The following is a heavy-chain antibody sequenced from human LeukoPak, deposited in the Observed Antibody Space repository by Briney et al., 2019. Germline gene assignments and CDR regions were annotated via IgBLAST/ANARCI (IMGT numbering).Heavy chain of an antibody. J-gene: IGHJ5*02. Sequence: GESLRLSCAASGFTFSSYGMHWVRQAPGKGLEWVAVIWYDGSNKYYADSVKGRFTISRDNSKNTLYLQMNSLRAEDTAVYYCARVRPGWYNWFDPWGQGTLVTVSS. CDR3: ARVRPGWYNWFDP. CDR1: GFTFSSYG. CDR2: IWYDGSNK. V-gene: IGHV3-33*01. D-gene: IGHD6-19*01.